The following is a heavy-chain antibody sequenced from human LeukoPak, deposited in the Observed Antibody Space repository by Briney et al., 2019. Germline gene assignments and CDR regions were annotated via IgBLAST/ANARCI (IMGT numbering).Heavy chain of an antibody. V-gene: IGHV3-7*03. Sequence: GGSLGLSCAASRFTFSSYWMSWVRQAPGKGLEWVANIKLDGSEKSYVDSVKGRFTISRDNSKNTLDLQMTGLRAEDTAVYYCARERGRGRDSPWFDYWGQGTLVTVSS. D-gene: IGHD1-26*01. CDR2: IKLDGSEK. CDR1: RFTFSSYW. CDR3: ARERGRGRDSPWFDY. J-gene: IGHJ4*02.